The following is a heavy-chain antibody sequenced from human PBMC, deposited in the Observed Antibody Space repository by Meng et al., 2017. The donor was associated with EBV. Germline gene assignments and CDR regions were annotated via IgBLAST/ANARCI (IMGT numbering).Heavy chain of an antibody. Sequence: QGWLGPAGAEVKKPGSSVKVSCKASGGTFSSYAISWVRQAPGQGLEWMGGIIPIFGTANYAQKFQGRVTITADKSTSTAYMELSSLRSEDTAVYYCARAEIAAAGRLDYWGQGTLVTVSS. J-gene: IGHJ4*02. CDR1: GGTFSSYA. CDR2: IIPIFGTA. CDR3: ARAEIAAAGRLDY. V-gene: IGHV1-69*06. D-gene: IGHD6-13*01.